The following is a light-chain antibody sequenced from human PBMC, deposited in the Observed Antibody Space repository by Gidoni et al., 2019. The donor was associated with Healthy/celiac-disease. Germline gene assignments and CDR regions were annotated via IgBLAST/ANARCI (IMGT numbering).Light chain of an antibody. V-gene: IGLV1-40*01. Sequence: QSVLTQPPSVSGAPGQRVTISCTGSSSNIGAGYAVHWYQQLPGTAPQPLIYGNSNRPSGVPDRFSGSKSGTSASLAITGLQAEDEADYYCQSYDSSLSGSVFGGGTKLTVL. CDR1: SSNIGAGYA. J-gene: IGLJ2*01. CDR3: QSYDSSLSGSV. CDR2: GNS.